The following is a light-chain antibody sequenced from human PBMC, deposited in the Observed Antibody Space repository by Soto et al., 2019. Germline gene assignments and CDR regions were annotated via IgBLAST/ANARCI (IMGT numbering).Light chain of an antibody. CDR1: QRITTY. CDR3: QPSYSTPYT. V-gene: IGKV1-39*01. J-gene: IGKJ2*01. CDR2: TAA. Sequence: IQMTQSPSSLSASVGDRVTITCRASQRITTYLNWYQQKPGKAPRLLISTAATLQGGVPSRFSGSGSGTDLTLTITTRQPEDCATYFCQPSYSTPYTFGQGSKLEIK.